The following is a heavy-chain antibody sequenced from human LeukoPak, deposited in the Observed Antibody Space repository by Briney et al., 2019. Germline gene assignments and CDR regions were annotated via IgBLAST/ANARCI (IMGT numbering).Heavy chain of an antibody. D-gene: IGHD6-25*01. CDR1: GYTFTSYG. Sequence: ASVKVSCKASGYTFTSYGINWVRQAPGQGLEWMGGIIPIFGTANYAQKFQGRVTITADKSTSTAYMELSSLRSEDTAVYYCATGVDSIGGIGYWGQGTLVTVSS. CDR3: ATGVDSIGGIGY. J-gene: IGHJ4*02. CDR2: IIPIFGTA. V-gene: IGHV1-69*06.